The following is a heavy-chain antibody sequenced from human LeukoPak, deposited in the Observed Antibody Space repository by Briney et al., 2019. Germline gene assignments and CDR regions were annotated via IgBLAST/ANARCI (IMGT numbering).Heavy chain of an antibody. V-gene: IGHV4-39*01. D-gene: IGHD6-19*01. J-gene: IGHJ4*02. Sequence: ASETLSLTCTVSGGSIKSSNYFWGWIRQPPGKGLEWIANIYYSGTTYYNPSLKSRVTTSVDTSKNHVSLRLNSVTAADTAVYYCARQGSGWSGAFDFGCQGTLITVSS. CDR1: GGSIKSSNYF. CDR3: ARQGSGWSGAFDF. CDR2: IYYSGTT.